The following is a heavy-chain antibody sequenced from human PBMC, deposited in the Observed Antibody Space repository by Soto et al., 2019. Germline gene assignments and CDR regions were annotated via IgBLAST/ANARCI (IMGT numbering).Heavy chain of an antibody. CDR2: INAVNGNT. V-gene: IGHV1-3*01. CDR3: AREILTSCFPGLNWFDP. CDR1: GNTFTDYA. Sequence: ASVKVSCKTSGNTFTDYAIHWVRQAPGQRLEWMGWINAVNGNTKYSHKFQGRVTITRDTSASTVYMELSSLKSEDTALYYCAREILTSCFPGLNWFDPWGQGTLVTVSS. J-gene: IGHJ5*02. D-gene: IGHD3-9*01.